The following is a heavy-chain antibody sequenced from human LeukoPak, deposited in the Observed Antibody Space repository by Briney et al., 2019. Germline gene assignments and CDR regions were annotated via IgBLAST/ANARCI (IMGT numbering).Heavy chain of an antibody. CDR3: ARGRYDSSGSYSLFDY. CDR2: ITRSSIYI. CDR1: GFTFSSYG. Sequence: PGGSLRLSCAASGFTFSSYGMNWVRQAPGKGLEWVSCITRSSIYIYYADSVKGRFTISRDNAKNSLYLQMNSLRAEDTAVYYCARGRYDSSGSYSLFDYWGQGTLVTVSS. V-gene: IGHV3-21*01. D-gene: IGHD3-22*01. J-gene: IGHJ4*02.